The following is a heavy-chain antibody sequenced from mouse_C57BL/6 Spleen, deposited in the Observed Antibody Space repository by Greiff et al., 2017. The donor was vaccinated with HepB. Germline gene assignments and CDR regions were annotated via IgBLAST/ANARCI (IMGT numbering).Heavy chain of an antibody. CDR3: ARAGIYYGNLYAMDY. D-gene: IGHD2-1*01. J-gene: IGHJ4*01. CDR2: IDPSDSYT. V-gene: IGHV1-69*01. Sequence: VQLQQPGAELVMPGASVKLSCKASGYTFTSYWMHWVKQRPGQGLEWIVEIDPSDSYTNYNQKFKGKSTLTVDKSSSTAYMQLSSLTSEDSAVYYCARAGIYYGNLYAMDYWGQGTSVTVSS. CDR1: GYTFTSYW.